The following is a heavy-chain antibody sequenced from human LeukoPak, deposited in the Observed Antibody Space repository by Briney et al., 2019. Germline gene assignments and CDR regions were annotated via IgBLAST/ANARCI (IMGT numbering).Heavy chain of an antibody. V-gene: IGHV3-53*01. J-gene: IGHJ4*02. Sequence: GGSLRLTCTASGFTFSSYGMHWVRQAPGKGLEWVSVIYHSGNTDYADSVKGRFTISRDNSKNTVYLQMSSLRAEDTAVYYCARVGYSGYDGEGFFDYWGQGTLVTVSS. CDR1: GFTFSSYG. CDR2: IYHSGNT. CDR3: ARVGYSGYDGEGFFDY. D-gene: IGHD5-12*01.